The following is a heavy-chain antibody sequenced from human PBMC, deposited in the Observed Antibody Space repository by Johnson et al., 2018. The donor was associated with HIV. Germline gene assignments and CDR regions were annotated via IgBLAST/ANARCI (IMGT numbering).Heavy chain of an antibody. V-gene: IGHV3-11*04. J-gene: IGHJ3*02. D-gene: IGHD2-15*01. CDR2: ISTITNTV. CDR3: ARVGVVGVPNAFDI. Sequence: QMQLVESGGGLVKPGGSLRLSCAASGFIFSDYYMTWFRQAPGKGLEWVSYISTITNTVFYAGSVKGRFTISRDNAKNSLYLQMNSLRAEDTAVYYCARVGVVGVPNAFDIWGQGTMVTVSS. CDR1: GFIFSDYY.